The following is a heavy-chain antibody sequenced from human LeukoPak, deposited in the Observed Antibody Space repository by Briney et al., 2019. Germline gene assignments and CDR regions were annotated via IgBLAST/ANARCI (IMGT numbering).Heavy chain of an antibody. J-gene: IGHJ5*02. D-gene: IGHD2-15*01. Sequence: SVKVSCKASGYTFTSYDISWVRQAPGQGLEWMGWISAYNGNTNYAQKLQGRVTMTTDTSTSTAYMELRSLRSDDTAVYYCARSGYCSGGSCYEDWFDPWGQGTLVTVSS. V-gene: IGHV1-18*01. CDR2: ISAYNGNT. CDR1: GYTFTSYD. CDR3: ARSGYCSGGSCYEDWFDP.